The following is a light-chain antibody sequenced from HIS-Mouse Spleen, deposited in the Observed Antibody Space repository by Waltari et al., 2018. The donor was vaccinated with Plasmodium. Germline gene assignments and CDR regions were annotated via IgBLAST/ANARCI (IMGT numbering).Light chain of an antibody. V-gene: IGLV3-10*01. CDR2: EDS. Sequence: SYALPQPPSVSVSPEQTARIPCSGDALPTNYAYWYQQQAGQAPVLVIYEDSKRPSGIPERFSGSSSGTMATLTISGAQVEDEADYYCYSTDNSGNHRVFGGGTKLTVL. CDR3: YSTDNSGNHRV. J-gene: IGLJ3*02. CDR1: ALPTNY.